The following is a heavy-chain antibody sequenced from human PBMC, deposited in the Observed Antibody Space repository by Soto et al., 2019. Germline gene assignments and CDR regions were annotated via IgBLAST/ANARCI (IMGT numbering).Heavy chain of an antibody. D-gene: IGHD3-10*01. CDR3: ARAGITIVRGVIPAKSDY. CDR2: ISAYNGNT. Sequence: QVQLVQSGAEVKKPGASVKVSCKASGYTFTSYGISWVRQAPGQGLEWMAWISAYNGNTNYAQKLQGRVTMTTDTSTSTAYMELRSLRSDDTAVYYCARAGITIVRGVIPAKSDYWGQGTLVTVSS. CDR1: GYTFTSYG. V-gene: IGHV1-18*01. J-gene: IGHJ4*02.